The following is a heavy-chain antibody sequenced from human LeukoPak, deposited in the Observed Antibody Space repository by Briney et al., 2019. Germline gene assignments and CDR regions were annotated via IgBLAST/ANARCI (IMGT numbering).Heavy chain of an antibody. CDR2: IRYDGSNK. CDR3: AKDPTHYRVWDDYDSTVLSY. Sequence: GGSLRLSCAASGFTFSSYGMHWVRQAPGKGLEWAAFIRYDGSNKYYADSVKGRFTISRDNSKNTLYLQMNSLRAADTAVYYCAKDPTHYRVWDDYDSTVLSYWGQGTLVTVSS. CDR1: GFTFSSYG. V-gene: IGHV3-30*02. J-gene: IGHJ4*02. D-gene: IGHD3-22*01.